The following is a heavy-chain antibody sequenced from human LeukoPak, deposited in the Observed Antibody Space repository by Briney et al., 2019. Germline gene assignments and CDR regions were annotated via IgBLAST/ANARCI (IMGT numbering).Heavy chain of an antibody. V-gene: IGHV3-9*01. CDR3: AKGHDSSGYYGGCWD. Sequence: SLRLSCAASGFTFDDYAMHWVRHAPGKGLEWVSGISWNSGSIGYADSVKGRFTISRDNAKNSLYLQMNSLRAEDTALYYCAKGHDSSGYYGGCWDWGQGTLVTVSS. CDR1: GFTFDDYA. CDR2: ISWNSGSI. D-gene: IGHD3-22*01. J-gene: IGHJ4*02.